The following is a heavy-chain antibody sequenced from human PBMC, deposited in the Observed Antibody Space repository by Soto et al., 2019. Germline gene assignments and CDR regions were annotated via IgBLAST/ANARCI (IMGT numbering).Heavy chain of an antibody. D-gene: IGHD2-15*01. V-gene: IGHV1-3*01. Sequence: QVQLVESGGGVVQPGRSLRLSCAASGFTFSSYAMHWVRQAPGQRLEWMGWINAGNGNTKYSQKFQGRVTITRDTSASTAYMELSSLRSEDTAVYYCARFGGNGAFDIWGQGTMVTVSS. CDR1: GFTFSSYA. CDR2: INAGNGNT. J-gene: IGHJ3*02. CDR3: ARFGGNGAFDI.